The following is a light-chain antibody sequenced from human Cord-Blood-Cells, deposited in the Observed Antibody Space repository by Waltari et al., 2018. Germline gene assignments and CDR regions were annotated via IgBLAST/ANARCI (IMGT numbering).Light chain of an antibody. CDR1: PGISSY. Sequence: VIWMTQSPSLLSASTGDRVTISCRMSPGISSYLAWYQQKPGKAPELLIYAASTLQSGVPSRFSGSGSGTDFTLTISCRQSEDFATYYCQQYYSFPWTFGQGTKVEIK. V-gene: IGKV1D-8*03. CDR3: QQYYSFPWT. J-gene: IGKJ1*01. CDR2: AAS.